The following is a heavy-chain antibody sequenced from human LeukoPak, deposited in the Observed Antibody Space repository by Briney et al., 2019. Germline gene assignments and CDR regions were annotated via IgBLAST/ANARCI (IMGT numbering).Heavy chain of an antibody. CDR2: IGISSNKI. Sequence: GGSLRLSCAASGFTLRSYSMNWVRQAPGKGLEWVSSIGISSNKIYYADSVKGRFIISRDNAKNSLSLQMNSLRAEDTAVYYCARSLPMSCPDYWGQGTLVTVSS. J-gene: IGHJ4*02. D-gene: IGHD1-26*01. CDR1: GFTLRSYS. V-gene: IGHV3-21*01. CDR3: ARSLPMSCPDY.